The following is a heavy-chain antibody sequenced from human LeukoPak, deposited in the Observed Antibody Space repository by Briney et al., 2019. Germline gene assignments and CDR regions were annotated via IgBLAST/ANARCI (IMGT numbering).Heavy chain of an antibody. Sequence: GGSLRLSCAASGFTFSSYAMSWVRQAPGKGLEWVSTISGSGDNTYHADSARGRFTISRDSSKDTLYLQVNNLRAEDTALYYCAKDLLVSRIAAAGPFDYWGQGTLVTVSS. V-gene: IGHV3-23*01. CDR1: GFTFSSYA. J-gene: IGHJ4*02. CDR3: AKDLLVSRIAAAGPFDY. CDR2: ISGSGDNT. D-gene: IGHD6-13*01.